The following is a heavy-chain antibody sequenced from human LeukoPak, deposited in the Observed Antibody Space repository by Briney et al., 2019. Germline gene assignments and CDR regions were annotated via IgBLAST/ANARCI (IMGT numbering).Heavy chain of an antibody. Sequence: GGSLRLSCAASGFTFSSYWMSWVRQAPGKGLEWVANIKQDGSEKYYVDSVKGRYTISRDNAKNSLYLQMNSLRAEDTAVYYCAREGIAAADYYHYYMDVWGKGTTVTVSS. CDR3: AREGIAAADYYHYYMDV. J-gene: IGHJ6*03. CDR2: IKQDGSEK. V-gene: IGHV3-7*01. D-gene: IGHD6-13*01. CDR1: GFTFSSYW.